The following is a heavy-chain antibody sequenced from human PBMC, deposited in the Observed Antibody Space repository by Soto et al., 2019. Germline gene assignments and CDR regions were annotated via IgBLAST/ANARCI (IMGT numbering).Heavy chain of an antibody. J-gene: IGHJ5*02. Sequence: SETLSLTCTVSSDSISSYYWIWIRPSPGKGLEWIGYTDHSGDTNYNPSLKSRVTISGDNSKNQFTLNLNSVTAADTAVYYCVRNGYYWLDLWGHGTPVTVAS. CDR2: TDHSGDT. D-gene: IGHD3-3*01. CDR3: VRNGYYWLDL. V-gene: IGHV4-59*12. CDR1: SDSISSYY.